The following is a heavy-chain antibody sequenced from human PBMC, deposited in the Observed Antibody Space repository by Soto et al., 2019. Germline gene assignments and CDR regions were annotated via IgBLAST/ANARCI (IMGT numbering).Heavy chain of an antibody. CDR3: ARDSRRDRQFDY. CDR1: GGSISSYY. V-gene: IGHV4-59*06. Sequence: PSETLSLTCTVSGGSISSYYWCWIRQHPGKGLEWIGYIYYSGSTYYNPSLKSRVTISVDTSKNQFSLKLSSVTAADTAVYYCARDSRRDRQFDYWGQGTLVTVSS. J-gene: IGHJ4*02. CDR2: IYYSGST.